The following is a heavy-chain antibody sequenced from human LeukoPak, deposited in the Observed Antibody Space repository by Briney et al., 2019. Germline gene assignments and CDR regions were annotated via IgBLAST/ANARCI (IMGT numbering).Heavy chain of an antibody. Sequence: PGGSLRLSCAASGFTFSDYYMYWIRQAPGEGLEWVSYISSSGSTINYPDSVKGRFTISRDNAKNSLYLQMNSLRAEDTAVYYCARDRGYYWFDPWGQGTLVTVSS. CDR2: ISSSGSTI. CDR3: ARDRGYYWFDP. CDR1: GFTFSDYY. V-gene: IGHV3-11*01. D-gene: IGHD5-12*01. J-gene: IGHJ5*02.